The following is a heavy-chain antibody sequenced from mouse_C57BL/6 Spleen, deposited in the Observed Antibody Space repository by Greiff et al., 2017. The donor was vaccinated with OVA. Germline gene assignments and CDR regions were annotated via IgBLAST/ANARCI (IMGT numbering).Heavy chain of an antibody. Sequence: EVKVVESGGGLVQSGRSLRLSCATSGFTFSDFYMEWVRQAPGKGLEWIAASRNKANDYTTEYSASVKGRFIVSRDTSQSILYLQMNALRAEDTAIYHCARETGPHWYFDVWGTGTTVTVSS. CDR1: GFTFSDFY. V-gene: IGHV7-1*01. CDR3: ARETGPHWYFDV. J-gene: IGHJ1*03. D-gene: IGHD4-1*01. CDR2: SRNKANDYTT.